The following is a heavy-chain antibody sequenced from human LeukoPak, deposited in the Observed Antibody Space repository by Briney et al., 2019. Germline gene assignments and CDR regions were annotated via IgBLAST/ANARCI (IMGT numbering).Heavy chain of an antibody. CDR3: ARGLPYDFWSGYFPSDYYYYMDV. J-gene: IGHJ6*03. CDR2: IVVGSGNT. CDR1: GGTFGSYA. Sequence: VASVKVSCKASGGTFGSYAISWVRQARGQRLEWIGWIVVGSGNTNYAQKFQERVTITRDMSTSTAYMELSSLRSEDTAVYYCARGLPYDFWSGYFPSDYYYYMDVWGKGTTVTVSS. D-gene: IGHD3-3*01. V-gene: IGHV1-58*02.